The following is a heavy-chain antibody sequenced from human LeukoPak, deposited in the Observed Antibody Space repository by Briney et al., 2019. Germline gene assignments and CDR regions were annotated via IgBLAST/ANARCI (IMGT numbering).Heavy chain of an antibody. CDR2: INHSGSA. CDR1: GGSFSGYY. D-gene: IGHD4-17*01. V-gene: IGHV4-34*01. Sequence: SETLSLTCAVYGGSFSGYYWSWIRQPPGKGLEWIGEINHSGSANYNPSLKSRVTISVDTSKNQFSLKLSSVTAADTAVYYCAITARVMTTVTNSFDYWGQGTLVTVSS. J-gene: IGHJ4*02. CDR3: AITARVMTTVTNSFDY.